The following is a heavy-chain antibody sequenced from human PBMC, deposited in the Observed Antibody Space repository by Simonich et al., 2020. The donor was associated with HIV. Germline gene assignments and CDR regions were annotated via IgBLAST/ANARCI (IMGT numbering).Heavy chain of an antibody. D-gene: IGHD3-22*01. V-gene: IGHV3-48*03. Sequence: EYGGEWVSYISSSSSTIYYADSVKGRFTISRDNAKNSLYLQMNSLRAEDTAVYYCARGPYYYDSSGYYPTLDNYGMDVWGQGTTVTVSS. CDR3: ARGPYYYDSSGYYPTLDNYGMDV. CDR2: ISSSSSTI. J-gene: IGHJ6*02.